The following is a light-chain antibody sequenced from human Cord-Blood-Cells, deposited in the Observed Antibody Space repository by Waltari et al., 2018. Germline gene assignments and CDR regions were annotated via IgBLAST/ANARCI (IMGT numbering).Light chain of an antibody. Sequence: EIVLPQSPATLSLSPGERATLSCRASQSVSSYLAWYQQKPGQAPRLLIYDASNRATGIPARFSGSGSGTDFTLTISSLEPEDFAVYYCQQRSNWPGTFGGGTKVEIK. J-gene: IGKJ4*01. CDR2: DAS. CDR1: QSVSSY. CDR3: QQRSNWPGT. V-gene: IGKV3-11*01.